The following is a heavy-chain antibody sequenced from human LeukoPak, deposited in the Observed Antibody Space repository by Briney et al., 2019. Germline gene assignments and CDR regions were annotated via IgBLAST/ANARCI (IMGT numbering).Heavy chain of an antibody. Sequence: GGSLRLSCAASGFTFSSYSMNWVRQAPGKGLEWVSSIGSSSSYIYYADSVKGRFTISRDNAKNSLYLQMNSLRAEDTAVYYCAREHCSSTSCYMGEWFDPWGQGTLVTVSS. CDR3: AREHCSSTSCYMGEWFDP. D-gene: IGHD2-2*02. CDR2: IGSSSSYI. J-gene: IGHJ5*02. CDR1: GFTFSSYS. V-gene: IGHV3-21*01.